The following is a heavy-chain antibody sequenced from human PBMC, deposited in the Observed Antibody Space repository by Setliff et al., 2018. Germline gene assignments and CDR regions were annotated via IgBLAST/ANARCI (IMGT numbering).Heavy chain of an antibody. CDR2: ILFSGDT. CDR3: ARDNRARHYMDV. V-gene: IGHV4-38-2*02. J-gene: IGHJ4*02. Sequence: LSLTCAVSGYSISSGFSWVWIRQSPGKGLEWIGRILFSGDTYYNPSLNSRVTISADTSKNQFSLNLSSVTAADTAVYYCARDNRARHYMDVWGQGTRVTVSS. D-gene: IGHD3-10*01. CDR1: GYSISSGFS.